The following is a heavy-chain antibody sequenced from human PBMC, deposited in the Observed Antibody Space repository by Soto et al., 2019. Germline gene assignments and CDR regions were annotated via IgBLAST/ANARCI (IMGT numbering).Heavy chain of an antibody. CDR1: GGSISGYY. CDR3: ARLDGGNYGVDY. V-gene: IGHV4-59*01. J-gene: IGHJ4*02. Sequence: PSETLSLTCTVSGGSISGYYWSWIRQPPGKGLEWIGYIYYSGSTNHNPSLKSRVTISVDTSKNQFSLKLSSVTAADTAVYYCARLDGGNYGVDYWGQGTLVTVYS. CDR2: IYYSGST. D-gene: IGHD4-17*01.